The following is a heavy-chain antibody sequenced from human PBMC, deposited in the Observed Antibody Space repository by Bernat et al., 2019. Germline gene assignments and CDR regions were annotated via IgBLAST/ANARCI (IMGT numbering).Heavy chain of an antibody. D-gene: IGHD4-17*01. CDR3: AREGDYGDYVGSDY. Sequence: EVQLVESGGGLVQPGGSLRLSCVASGFTFSSYWMSWVRQAPGKGLEWVANIKQDGSEKYYVDSVKGRFTISRDNAKNSLYLQMNSLRAEDTAVYYCAREGDYGDYVGSDYWGQGTLVTVSS. J-gene: IGHJ4*02. V-gene: IGHV3-7*03. CDR2: IKQDGSEK. CDR1: GFTFSSYW.